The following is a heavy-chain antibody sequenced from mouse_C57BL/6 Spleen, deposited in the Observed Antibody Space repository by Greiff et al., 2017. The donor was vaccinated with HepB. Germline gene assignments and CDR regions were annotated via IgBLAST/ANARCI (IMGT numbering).Heavy chain of an antibody. D-gene: IGHD2-4*01. J-gene: IGHJ3*01. CDR1: GYTFTSYW. CDR3: ARHDYDRAWFAY. CDR2: IYPGSGST. V-gene: IGHV1-55*01. Sequence: QVQLKQPGAELVKPGASVKMSCKASGYTFTSYWITWVKQRPGQGLEWIGDIYPGSGSTNYNEKFKSKATLTVDTSSSTAYMQLSSLTSEDSAVYYCARHDYDRAWFAYWGQGTLVTVSA.